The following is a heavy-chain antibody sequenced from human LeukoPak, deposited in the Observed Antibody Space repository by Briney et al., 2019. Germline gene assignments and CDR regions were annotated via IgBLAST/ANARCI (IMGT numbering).Heavy chain of an antibody. CDR3: ARYGGSSSYYMDV. Sequence: SVKVSCKASGGTFSSYAISWVRQAPGQGLEWMGGIIPIFDTANYAQKFQGRVTITADKSTSTAYMELSSLRSEDTAVYYCARYGGSSSYYMDVWGKGTTVTVSS. J-gene: IGHJ6*03. V-gene: IGHV1-69*06. CDR2: IIPIFDTA. D-gene: IGHD6-6*01. CDR1: GGTFSSYA.